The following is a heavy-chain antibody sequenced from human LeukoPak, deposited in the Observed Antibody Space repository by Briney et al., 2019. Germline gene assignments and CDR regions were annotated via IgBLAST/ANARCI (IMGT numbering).Heavy chain of an antibody. CDR1: GFTFSNSA. D-gene: IGHD3-10*01. CDR2: IVVGSGNT. V-gene: IGHV1-58*01. CDR3: ARDRRGAGGFDY. J-gene: IGHJ4*02. Sequence: SVKVSCKASGFTFSNSAVQWVRQARGQRLEWIGWIVVGSGNTNYAQKFQERVTITRDMSTSTAYMELSSLRSEDTAVYYCARDRRGAGGFDYWGQGTLVTVSS.